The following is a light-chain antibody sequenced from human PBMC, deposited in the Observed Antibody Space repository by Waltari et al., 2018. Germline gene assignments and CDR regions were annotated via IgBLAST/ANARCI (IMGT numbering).Light chain of an antibody. Sequence: DIQMTKSPSSLSASVGDRVTITCRASQGISNSLVWYQQKPGKAPKLLLYAASRLESGVPSRFSGSGSGTDYTLTISSLQPEDFATYYCQQYYSTLYTFGQGTKLEIK. CDR2: AAS. CDR1: QGISNS. J-gene: IGKJ2*01. CDR3: QQYYSTLYT. V-gene: IGKV1-NL1*01.